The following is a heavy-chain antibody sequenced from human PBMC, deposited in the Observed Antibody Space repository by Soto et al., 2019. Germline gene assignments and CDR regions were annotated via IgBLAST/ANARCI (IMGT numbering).Heavy chain of an antibody. CDR3: AREPRTDTFDI. CDR1: GGTFSTDA. CDR2: VIPLLGMS. Sequence: QVQLVQSGAEVKRPGSSVKVSCMASGGTFSTDAISWVRQAPGQGLEWMGRVIPLLGMSNYAQQFQGRVTITAAKSTSTSYMELSSLSSADTAVYYCAREPRTDTFDIWGQGTTVIVSS. V-gene: IGHV1-69*04. J-gene: IGHJ3*02.